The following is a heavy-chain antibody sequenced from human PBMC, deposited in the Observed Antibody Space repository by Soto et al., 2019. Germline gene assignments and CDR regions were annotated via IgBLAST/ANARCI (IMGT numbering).Heavy chain of an antibody. CDR3: ARDQAAAGRGYYYGMDV. Sequence: GASVKVSCKASGYTFTSYDINWVRQAPGQRLEWMGWINAGNGNTKYSQKFQGRVTITRDTSASTAYMGLSSLRSEDTAVYYCARDQAAAGRGYYYGMDVWGQGTTVTVSS. CDR2: INAGNGNT. J-gene: IGHJ6*02. CDR1: GYTFTSYD. V-gene: IGHV1-3*01. D-gene: IGHD6-13*01.